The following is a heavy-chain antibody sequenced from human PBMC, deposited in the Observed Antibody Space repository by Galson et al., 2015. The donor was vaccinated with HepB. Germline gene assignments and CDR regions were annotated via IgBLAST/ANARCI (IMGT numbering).Heavy chain of an antibody. D-gene: IGHD3-10*01. CDR2: INHSGST. J-gene: IGHJ5*02. CDR3: ARGTIRVTMVRGAPLNP. V-gene: IGHV4-34*01. Sequence: SWIRQPPGKGLEWIGEINHSGSTNYNPSLKSRVTISVDTSKNQFSLKLSSVTAADTAVYYCARGTIRVTMVRGAPLNPWGQGTLVTVSP.